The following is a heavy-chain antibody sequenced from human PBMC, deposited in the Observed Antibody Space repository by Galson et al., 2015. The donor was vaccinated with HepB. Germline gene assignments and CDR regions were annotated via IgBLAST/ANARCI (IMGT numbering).Heavy chain of an antibody. V-gene: IGHV1-18*01. D-gene: IGHD2-2*02. CDR2: ISAYNGNT. J-gene: IGHJ4*02. Sequence: SVKVSCKASGYTFTSYGISWVRQAPGQGLEWMGWISAYNGNTNYAQKLQGRVTMTTDTSTSTAYMELRSLRSDDTAVYYCARSTPGPVPSAIPFFDYWGKGTLVTVSS. CDR3: ARSTPGPVPSAIPFFDY. CDR1: GYTFTSYG.